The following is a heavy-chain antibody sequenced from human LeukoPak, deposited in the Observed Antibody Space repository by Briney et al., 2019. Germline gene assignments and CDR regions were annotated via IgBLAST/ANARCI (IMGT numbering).Heavy chain of an antibody. CDR2: ISGSSSTI. J-gene: IGHJ4*02. D-gene: IGHD6-19*01. Sequence: QPGGSLRLSCAASGFTFSAYSMNWVRQVPGKGLEWVSYISGSSSTIEYADSVKGRFTISRDNAKNSLYLQMNSLRAEDTAVYYCARGSGLVRVDYWGQGTLVTVSS. CDR3: ARGSGLVRVDY. CDR1: GFTFSAYS. V-gene: IGHV3-48*04.